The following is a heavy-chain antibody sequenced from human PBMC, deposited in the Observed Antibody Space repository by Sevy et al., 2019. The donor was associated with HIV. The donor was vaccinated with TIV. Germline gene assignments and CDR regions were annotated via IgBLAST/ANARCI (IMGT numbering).Heavy chain of an antibody. CDR3: ASPGGYRYRFLLDY. Sequence: ASVKVSCKASGYTFTGYFIHWVRQAPGQGLEWMGWINPNSGDTNYAQKFQGRVTVTRDTSINTAYMELSRLRSDDTAVYYCASPGGYRYRFLLDYWGQGTLVTVSS. CDR1: GYTFTGYF. J-gene: IGHJ4*02. D-gene: IGHD5-18*01. CDR2: INPNSGDT. V-gene: IGHV1-2*02.